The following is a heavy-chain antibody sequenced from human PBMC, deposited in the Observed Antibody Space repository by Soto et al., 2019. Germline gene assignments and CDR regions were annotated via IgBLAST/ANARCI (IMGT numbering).Heavy chain of an antibody. CDR1: GGTFSRSG. J-gene: IGHJ6*02. CDR3: ASCPQPPDPADPYAVDV. D-gene: IGHD2-15*01. V-gene: IGHV1-69*18. Sequence: QVQLVQSGTEVKKPGASVKVSCKASGGTFSRSGFHWVRQAPGQGVEWMGMIVPSVDTTNYAQKFQARVTISADQFTSTVYMELRSMRSEDTAVYYCASCPQPPDPADPYAVDVWGQGTRVIVSS. CDR2: IVPSVDTT.